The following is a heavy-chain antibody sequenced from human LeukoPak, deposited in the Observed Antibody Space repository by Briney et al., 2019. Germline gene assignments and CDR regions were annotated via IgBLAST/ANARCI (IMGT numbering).Heavy chain of an antibody. D-gene: IGHD3-10*01. Sequence: GGSLRLSCAASGFTFSKYWMSWVRQAPGKGLEWVANIKQDGSEKYYVDSVKGRFTISRDNAKNSLYLQMNSLRAEDTAVYYCARTMVNYYYYYMDVWGKGTTVTVSS. J-gene: IGHJ6*03. CDR1: GFTFSKYW. CDR3: ARTMVNYYYYYMDV. CDR2: IKQDGSEK. V-gene: IGHV3-7*01.